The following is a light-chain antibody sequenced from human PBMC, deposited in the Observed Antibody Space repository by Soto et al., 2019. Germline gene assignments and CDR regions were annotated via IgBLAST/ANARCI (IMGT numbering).Light chain of an antibody. CDR3: QQYDSSPRT. CDR2: GAS. V-gene: IGKV3-20*01. J-gene: IGKJ1*01. Sequence: EIVLTQSPGTLSLSPGERAILSCRASQSLSSSFLAWYQQKPGQAPRLLISGASSRAADIPDRFSGSGSGTDFTLTINRLEPEDFAVYYCQQYDSSPRTFGQGTKVE. CDR1: QSLSSSF.